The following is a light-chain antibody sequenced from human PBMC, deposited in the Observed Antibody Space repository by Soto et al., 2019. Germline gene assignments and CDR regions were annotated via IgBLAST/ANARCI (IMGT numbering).Light chain of an antibody. CDR2: EVS. V-gene: IGLV2-23*02. Sequence: QSALTQPASVSGSPGQSIIISCTGTSSDVGSYNFVSWYQQHPGKAPKLMIYEVSKRPSGVSNRFSGSKSGNTASLTISGLQPEDEADYCCSYAGNSGVFGGGTQLTVL. CDR1: SSDVGSYNF. CDR3: CSYAGNSGV. J-gene: IGLJ3*02.